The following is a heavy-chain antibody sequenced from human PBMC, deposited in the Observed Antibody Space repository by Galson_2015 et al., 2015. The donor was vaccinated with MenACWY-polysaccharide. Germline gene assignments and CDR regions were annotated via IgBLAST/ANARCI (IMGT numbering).Heavy chain of an antibody. CDR1: GYTFTNYY. CDR2: VKPSGGRP. V-gene: IGHV1-46*01. J-gene: IGHJ6*03. Sequence: SVKVSCKASGYTFTNYYIHWVRQAPGLGLEWMGVVKPSGGRPTQEQKFQGRVTMTSDTSTSTVYMEVRSLGSDDTAIYYCARAACCTHYCYYYYYMDVWGKGTTVTVSS. CDR3: ARAACCTHYCYYYYYMDV. D-gene: IGHD2-8*01.